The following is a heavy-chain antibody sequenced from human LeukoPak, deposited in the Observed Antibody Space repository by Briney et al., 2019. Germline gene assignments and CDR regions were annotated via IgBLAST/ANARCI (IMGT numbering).Heavy chain of an antibody. CDR2: IYTSGST. V-gene: IGHV4-4*07. J-gene: IGHJ6*03. D-gene: IGHD3-10*01. Sequence: SETLSLTCTVSGGSINSYYWSWIRQPAGKGLEWIGRIYTSGSTNYNPSLKSRVTMSIDTSKNQFSLKLSSVTGADTAVYYCARDRRDMVRGINIVRQYHYYYYMDVWGKGTTVTVSS. CDR3: ARDRRDMVRGINIVRQYHYYYYMDV. CDR1: GGSINSYY.